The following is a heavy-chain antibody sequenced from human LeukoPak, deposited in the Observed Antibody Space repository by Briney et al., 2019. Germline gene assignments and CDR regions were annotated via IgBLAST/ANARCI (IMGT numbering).Heavy chain of an antibody. J-gene: IGHJ4*02. V-gene: IGHV3-33*01. CDR2: IWYDGSNK. CDR3: ARDLYGDYPFDY. D-gene: IGHD4-17*01. CDR1: GFTFSRYG. Sequence: GGSLRLSCAASGFTFSRYGMHWVRQAPGKGLEWVAVIWYDGSNKYYADSVKGRFTISRDNSKNTLYLQMNSLRAEDTAVYYCARDLYGDYPFDYWGQGTLVTVSS.